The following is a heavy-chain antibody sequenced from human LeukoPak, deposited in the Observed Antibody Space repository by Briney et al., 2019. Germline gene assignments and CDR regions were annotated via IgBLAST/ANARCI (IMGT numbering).Heavy chain of an antibody. Sequence: GGSLRLSCAASGFTFSSYAMHWVRQAPGKGLEHVSAISSNGGSTYYANSVKGRFTISRDNSKNTLYLQMGSLRAEDMAVYYCARRNSDDAFDIWGQGTMVTVSS. V-gene: IGHV3-64*01. CDR3: ARRNSDDAFDI. J-gene: IGHJ3*02. CDR2: ISSNGGST. CDR1: GFTFSSYA. D-gene: IGHD1-14*01.